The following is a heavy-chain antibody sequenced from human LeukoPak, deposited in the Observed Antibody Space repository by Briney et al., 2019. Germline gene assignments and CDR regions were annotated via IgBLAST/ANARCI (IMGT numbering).Heavy chain of an antibody. D-gene: IGHD1-26*01. CDR1: GFTVSSNY. J-gene: IGHJ5*02. CDR3: AREIIVGATNWFDP. CDR2: IYSGGST. V-gene: IGHV3-66*01. Sequence: QPGGSLRLSCAASGFTVSSNYMSWVRQAPGKGLEWVSVIYSGGSTYYADSVKGRFTISRDNSKNTLYLQMNSLRAEDTAVYYCAREIIVGATNWFDPWGQGTLVTVSS.